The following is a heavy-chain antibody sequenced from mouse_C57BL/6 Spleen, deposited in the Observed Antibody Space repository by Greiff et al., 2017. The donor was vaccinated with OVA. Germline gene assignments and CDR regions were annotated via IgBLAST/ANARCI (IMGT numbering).Heavy chain of an antibody. CDR1: GFTFSDYY. J-gene: IGHJ3*01. Sequence: EVMLVESGGGLVQPGGSLKLSCAASGFTFSDYYMYWVRQTPEKRLELVAYISNGGGSTYYPDTVKGRFTISRDNAKNTLYLQMSRLKSEDTAMYYCARATTAYWGQGTLVTVSA. CDR3: ARATTAY. CDR2: ISNGGGST. D-gene: IGHD2-12*01. V-gene: IGHV5-12*01.